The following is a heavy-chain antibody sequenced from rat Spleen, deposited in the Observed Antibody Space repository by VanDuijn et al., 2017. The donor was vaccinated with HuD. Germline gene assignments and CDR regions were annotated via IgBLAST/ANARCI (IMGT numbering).Heavy chain of an antibody. Sequence: EVQLVESGGGLVQPGRSLKLSCVASGFTFNNYWMTWIRQAPGKGLEWVASITNTGGSTYYPDSVKGRFTISRDNAKSTLYLQMNSLRSEDTATYYCTRDYWTTGIPILDYWGQGVMVTVSS. CDR3: TRDYWTTGIPILDY. CDR1: GFTFNNYW. J-gene: IGHJ2*01. D-gene: IGHD1-9*01. V-gene: IGHV5-31*01. CDR2: ITNTGGST.